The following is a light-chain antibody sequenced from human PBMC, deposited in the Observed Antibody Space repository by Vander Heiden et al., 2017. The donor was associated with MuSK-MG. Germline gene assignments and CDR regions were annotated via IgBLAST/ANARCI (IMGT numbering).Light chain of an antibody. CDR3: QQYNSYHPNT. CDR1: HGISSA. V-gene: IGKV1-13*02. CDR2: DAS. J-gene: IGKJ4*01. Sequence: AMQLTQSPSSMLASVGDRVTINYRASHGISSALACYLQKPGKTPKLLIYDASSWERGVPSRFSGSGYGTDFTLTISSRQPEDFAAYYCQQYNSYHPNTFGRGTKVEIK.